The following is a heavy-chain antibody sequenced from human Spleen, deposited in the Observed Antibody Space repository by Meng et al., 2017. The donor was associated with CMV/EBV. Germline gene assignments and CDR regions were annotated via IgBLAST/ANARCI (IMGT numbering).Heavy chain of an antibody. CDR2: ISSSSSYI. CDR1: FNFSSYS. D-gene: IGHD1-7*01. V-gene: IGHV3-21*01. J-gene: IGHJ5*02. CDR3: AREPSITGTPSGGNWFDP. Sequence: FNFSSYSMNWVRQAPGKGLEWVSSISSSSSYIYYADSVKGRFTISRDNAKNSLYLQMNSLRAEDTAVYYCAREPSITGTPSGGNWFDPWGQGTLVTVSS.